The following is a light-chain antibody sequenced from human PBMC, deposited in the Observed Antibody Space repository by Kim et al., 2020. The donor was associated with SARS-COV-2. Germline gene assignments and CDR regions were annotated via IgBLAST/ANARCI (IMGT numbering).Light chain of an antibody. CDR1: QDISNY. CDR2: DAS. J-gene: IGKJ2*01. Sequence: SASVGDRFTITCQASQDISNYLNWYQQKSGRAPKLLIYDASHLETGVPSRFSGSRSGTYFTFTITSLQAEDFATYYCQQYDVLPITFGQGTKLEI. CDR3: QQYDVLPIT. V-gene: IGKV1-33*01.